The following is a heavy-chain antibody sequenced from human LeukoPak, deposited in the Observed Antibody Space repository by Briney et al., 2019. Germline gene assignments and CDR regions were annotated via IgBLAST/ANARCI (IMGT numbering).Heavy chain of an antibody. CDR1: GYTFTSYY. CDR2: INPSGGSA. Sequence: ASVKVSCKASGYTFTSYYMHWVRQAPGQGLEWMGIINPSGGSASYAQKFQGRVTMTRDTSTSTVYMELSSLRSEDTAVYYCARDRTNEDQLDYWGQGTLVTVSS. CDR3: ARDRTNEDQLDY. J-gene: IGHJ4*02. V-gene: IGHV1-46*01. D-gene: IGHD2-8*01.